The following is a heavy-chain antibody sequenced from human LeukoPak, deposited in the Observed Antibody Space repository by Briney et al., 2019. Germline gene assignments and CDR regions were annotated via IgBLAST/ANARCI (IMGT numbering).Heavy chain of an antibody. V-gene: IGHV4-4*02. CDR3: AGERSGSSVGFDY. CDR2: IYHSGST. J-gene: IGHJ4*02. Sequence: SETLSLTCAVSGGSISSSNWWSWVRQPPGKGLEWIGEIYHSGSTNYNPSLKSRVTISVDKSKNQFSLKLSSVTAADTAVYYCAGERSGSSVGFDYWGQGTLVTVSS. CDR1: GGSISSSNW. D-gene: IGHD1-26*01.